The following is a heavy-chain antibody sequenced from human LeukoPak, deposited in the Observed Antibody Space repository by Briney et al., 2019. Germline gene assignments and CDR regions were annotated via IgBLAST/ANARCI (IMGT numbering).Heavy chain of an antibody. CDR1: GYTFTGYY. J-gene: IGHJ6*03. CDR3: ARVTYYDFWSGDPMDV. Sequence: GAPVKVSCKASGYTFTGYYMHWVRQAPGQGLGWMGWINPNSGGTNYAQKFQGRVTMTRDTSISTAYMELSRLRSDDTAVYYCARVTYYDFWSGDPMDVWGKGTTVTVSS. CDR2: INPNSGGT. D-gene: IGHD3-3*01. V-gene: IGHV1-2*02.